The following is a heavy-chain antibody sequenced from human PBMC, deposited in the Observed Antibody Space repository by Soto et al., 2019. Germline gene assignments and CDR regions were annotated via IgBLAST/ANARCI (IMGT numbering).Heavy chain of an antibody. CDR2: ISWRSGDV. D-gene: IGHD2-8*01. CDR1: GFTFDDYA. CDR3: AKDEGIVLRGYFDY. J-gene: IGHJ4*03. Sequence: EVQLVESGGGLAQPGGSLRLSCAASGFTFDDYAMHWVRQAPGKGLEWVSGISWRSGDVGYADSVKGRFTISRDDAMNSLYLQMNSLRTEDTALYYCAKDEGIVLRGYFDYWGQGTLVTVSS. V-gene: IGHV3-9*01.